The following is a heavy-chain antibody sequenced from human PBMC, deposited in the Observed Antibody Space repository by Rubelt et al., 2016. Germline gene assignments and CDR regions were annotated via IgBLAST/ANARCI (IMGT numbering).Heavy chain of an antibody. D-gene: IGHD4-17*01. CDR2: IYHGGST. V-gene: IGHV4-4*02. J-gene: IGHJ3*02. CDR3: AGGRMNGVGI. Sequence: GLECIGEIYHGGSTNYNPSLKSRVTISVEKSKNQFSLKLSSLTAADTAVYYCAGGRMNGVGIWGQGTMVTVSS.